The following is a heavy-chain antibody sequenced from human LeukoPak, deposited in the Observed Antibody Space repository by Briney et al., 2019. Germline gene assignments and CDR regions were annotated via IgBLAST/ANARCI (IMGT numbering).Heavy chain of an antibody. J-gene: IGHJ3*02. D-gene: IGHD3-22*01. CDR3: AREGYYYDSSGRAFHDAFDI. CDR1: GYTFTSYG. CDR2: ISAYNGNT. Sequence: ASVKVSCKASGYTFTSYGISWVRQAPGHGLEWMGWISAYNGNTNYAQKLQGRVTMTTDTSTSTAYMELRSLRSDDTAVYYCAREGYYYDSSGRAFHDAFDIWGQGTMVTVSS. V-gene: IGHV1-18*01.